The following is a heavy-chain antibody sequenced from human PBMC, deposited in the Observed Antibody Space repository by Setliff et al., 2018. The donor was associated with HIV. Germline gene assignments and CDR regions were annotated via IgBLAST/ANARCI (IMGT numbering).Heavy chain of an antibody. CDR3: AHNMEYYFGSGSHYYFDY. Sequence: GPTLVNPTQTLTLTCTFSGFSLSTRGVGGGLIRQPPGKALEWLALIYWNDDKRYSPSLKSRLTITKDTSKNQVVLTLTNMDPVDTATYYCAHNMEYYFGSGSHYYFDYWGQGTLVTGSS. V-gene: IGHV2-5*01. D-gene: IGHD3-10*01. CDR2: IYWNDDK. J-gene: IGHJ4*02. CDR1: GFSLSTRGVG.